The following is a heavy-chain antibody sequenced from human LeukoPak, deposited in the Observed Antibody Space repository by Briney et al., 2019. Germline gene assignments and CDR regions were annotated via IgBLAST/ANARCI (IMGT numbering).Heavy chain of an antibody. CDR1: GYTFTSYG. CDR2: ISAYNGNT. CDR3: ARDGALGPAGYCSSTSCRSGGIDY. D-gene: IGHD2-2*01. J-gene: IGHJ4*02. Sequence: ASVNVSCKASGYTFTSYGISWVRQAPGQGLEWMGWISAYNGNTNYAQKLQGRVTMTTDTSTSTAYMELRSLRSDDTAVYYCARDGALGPAGYCSSTSCRSGGIDYWGQGTLVTVSS. V-gene: IGHV1-18*04.